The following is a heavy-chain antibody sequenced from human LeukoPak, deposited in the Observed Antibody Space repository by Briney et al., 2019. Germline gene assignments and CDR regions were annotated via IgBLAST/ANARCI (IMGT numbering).Heavy chain of an antibody. CDR3: AREDILTGFMDY. D-gene: IGHD3-9*01. V-gene: IGHV3-21*01. Sequence: GGSLRLSCAASGFTFSSYSMNWARQAPGKGLEWVSSISSSSSYIYYADSVKGRFTISRDNAKNSLYLQMNSLRAEDTAVYYCAREDILTGFMDYWGQGTLVTVSS. J-gene: IGHJ4*02. CDR1: GFTFSSYS. CDR2: ISSSSSYI.